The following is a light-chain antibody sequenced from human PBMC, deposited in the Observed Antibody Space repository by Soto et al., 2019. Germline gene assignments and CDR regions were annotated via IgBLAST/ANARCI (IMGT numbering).Light chain of an antibody. V-gene: IGKV3-11*01. CDR2: DTS. Sequence: EIVLTQSPATLSLSPVERATLSCMASQSVGSFLAWYQQKPGQAPRLLIYDTSIRATGIPARFSGSGSGTDFTLTISSLEPEDFAVYYCQQRNSWPPTFTFGQGTRLEI. CDR3: QQRNSWPPTFT. CDR1: QSVGSF. J-gene: IGKJ5*01.